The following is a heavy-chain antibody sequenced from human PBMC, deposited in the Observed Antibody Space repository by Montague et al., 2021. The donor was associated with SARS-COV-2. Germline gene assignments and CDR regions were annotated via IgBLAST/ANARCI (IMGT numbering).Heavy chain of an antibody. J-gene: IGHJ4*02. V-gene: IGHV3-23*01. CDR2: IDPAGGAT. CDR1: GFTFSKFG. CDR3: ASSNFFAY. D-gene: IGHD6-6*01. Sequence: SLRLSCAASGFTFSKFGMNWARQAPGKGLEWVSTIDPAGGATYYADSVRGRFAISRDNSKNILSLQMDSLTADDTAVYYCASSNFFAYWGQGTLITVSS.